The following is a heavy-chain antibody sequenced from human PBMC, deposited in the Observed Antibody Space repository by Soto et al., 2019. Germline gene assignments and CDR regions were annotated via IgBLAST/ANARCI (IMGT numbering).Heavy chain of an antibody. CDR3: ARERRYSLDAFDI. D-gene: IGHD5-18*01. J-gene: IGHJ3*02. CDR1: GFTFSFYG. V-gene: IGHV3-30*03. Sequence: QVQLVESGGGVVQPGRSLRLSCAASGFTFSFYGMHWVRQAPGKGLEWVTVISYDGSDKYYADSVKGRFTISRDNSKNTLYLQINSLRAEDTAVYYCARERRYSLDAFDIWGQGTMVTVSS. CDR2: ISYDGSDK.